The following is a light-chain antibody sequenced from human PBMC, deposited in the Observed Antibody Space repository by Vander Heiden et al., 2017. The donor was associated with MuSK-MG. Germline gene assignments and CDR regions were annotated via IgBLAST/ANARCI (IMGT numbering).Light chain of an antibody. CDR3: QQYGSEPMCT. Sequence: EIVLTQPPGTLSLSPGERATLSCRASQSVSSSYLAWYQQKPGQAPRLLIYGASSRATGIPDRFSGSGSGTDFTLTISRLEPEDFAVYYCQQYGSEPMCTFGQGTKMEIK. CDR2: GAS. CDR1: QSVSSSY. J-gene: IGKJ2*02. V-gene: IGKV3-20*01.